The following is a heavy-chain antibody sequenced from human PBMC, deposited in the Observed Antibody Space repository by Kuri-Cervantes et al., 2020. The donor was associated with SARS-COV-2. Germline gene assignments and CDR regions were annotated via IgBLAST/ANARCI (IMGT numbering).Heavy chain of an antibody. J-gene: IGHJ4*01. CDR1: GGSISSSSYY. Sequence: SETLSLTCTVSGGSISSSSYYWGWIRQPPGKGLEWIGSIFHTGSSYFNPSLESRVTISVDTSKNQFSLKLSSVTAADAAIYYCARVGYSFGYEPGPARRGFFDSWGQGTQVTVSS. CDR2: IFHTGSS. CDR3: ARVGYSFGYEPGPARRGFFDS. V-gene: IGHV4-39*07. D-gene: IGHD5-18*01.